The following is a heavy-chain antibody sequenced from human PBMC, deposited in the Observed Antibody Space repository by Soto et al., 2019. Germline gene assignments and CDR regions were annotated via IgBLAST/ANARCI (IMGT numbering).Heavy chain of an antibody. CDR1: GYTFTAYA. Sequence: QVQLGQSGAEERKPGASVKVSCEATGYTFTAYAMHWVRQAPGQRLEWMGWINPANGNTKYSQKFRGRLTITSDTSANTVYMELTSLTSEDTAMYYCTRSAISPFGGLIGPFDYWGQGNLVTVSS. J-gene: IGHJ4*02. CDR3: TRSAISPFGGLIGPFDY. V-gene: IGHV1-3*05. D-gene: IGHD3-16*02. CDR2: INPANGNT.